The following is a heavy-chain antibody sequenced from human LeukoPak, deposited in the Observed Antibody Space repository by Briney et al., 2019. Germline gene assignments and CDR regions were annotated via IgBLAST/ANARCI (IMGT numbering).Heavy chain of an antibody. CDR1: GYTLTELS. D-gene: IGHD1-26*01. CDR3: AILFVGASDAFDI. V-gene: IGHV1-24*01. CDR2: FDPEDGET. Sequence: ASVKVSCKVSGYTLTELSMHWVRQAPGKGLEWMGGFDPEDGETIYAQKFQGRVTMTGGTSTDTAYMELSSLRSEDTAVYYCAILFVGASDAFDIWGQGTMVTVSS. J-gene: IGHJ3*02.